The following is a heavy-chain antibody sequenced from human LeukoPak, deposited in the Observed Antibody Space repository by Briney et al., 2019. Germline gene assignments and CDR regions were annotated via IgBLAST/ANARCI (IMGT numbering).Heavy chain of an antibody. CDR1: GFTFVVYA. CDR2: ISWNSGSI. CDR3: AKASYCSGGSCYIFDY. J-gene: IGHJ4*02. V-gene: IGHV3-9*01. D-gene: IGHD2-15*01. Sequence: PGGSLRFSFQALGFTFVVYAMPWFGQVPGKGLEWVSGISWNSGSIGYADSVKGRFTISRDNAKNSLYLQMNSLRAEDTALYYCAKASYCSGGSCYIFDYWGQGTLVTVSS.